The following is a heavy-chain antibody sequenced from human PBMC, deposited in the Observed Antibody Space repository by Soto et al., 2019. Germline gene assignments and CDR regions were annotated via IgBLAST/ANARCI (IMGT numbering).Heavy chain of an antibody. D-gene: IGHD3-10*01. J-gene: IGHJ4*02. CDR2: ISGSGGST. CDR3: AKYLLPGSVTPSLWY. Sequence: PGGSLRLSCAASGFTFSSYAMSWVRQAPGKGLEWVSAISGSGGSTYYADSVKGRFTISRDNSKNTLYLQMNSLRAEDTAVYYCAKYLLPGSVTPSLWYWGQGTLVTVSS. CDR1: GFTFSSYA. V-gene: IGHV3-23*01.